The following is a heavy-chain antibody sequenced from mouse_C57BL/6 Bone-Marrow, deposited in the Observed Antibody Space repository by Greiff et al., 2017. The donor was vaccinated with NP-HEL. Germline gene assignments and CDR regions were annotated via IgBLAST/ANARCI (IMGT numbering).Heavy chain of an antibody. J-gene: IGHJ3*01. Sequence: VQLVESGAELARPGASVKLSCKASGYTFTSYGISWVKQRTGQGLEWIGEIYPRSGNTYYNENFKGKATLSADKSSSTAYMELRSLTTEDSAGYFCARQTAQDPAAYWGQGTLVPVPT. V-gene: IGHV1-81*01. CDR1: GYTFTSYG. CDR2: IYPRSGNT. D-gene: IGHD3-2*02. CDR3: ARQTAQDPAAY.